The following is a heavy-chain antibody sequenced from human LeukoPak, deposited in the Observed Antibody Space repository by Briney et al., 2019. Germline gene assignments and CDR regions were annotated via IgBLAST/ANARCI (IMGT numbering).Heavy chain of an antibody. CDR3: AKGYSYGYEY. V-gene: IGHV3-30*02. Sequence: PGGSLRLSCAASGFTFSSSAMHSVRQAPGKGLEWVAFIRFDGTNKYYADSVKGRFTISRDNSKNTLYLQMNSLRAEDTAVYYCAKGYSYGYEYWGQGALVTVSS. CDR1: GFTFSSSA. CDR2: IRFDGTNK. D-gene: IGHD5-18*01. J-gene: IGHJ4*02.